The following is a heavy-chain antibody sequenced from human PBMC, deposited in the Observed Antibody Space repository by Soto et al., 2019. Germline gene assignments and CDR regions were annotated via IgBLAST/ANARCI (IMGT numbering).Heavy chain of an antibody. CDR3: ARCATHGSSWYFWFDP. CDR2: IIPLFGTT. J-gene: IGHJ5*02. D-gene: IGHD6-13*01. CDR1: GGTFSTYP. V-gene: IGHV1-69*01. Sequence: QVQLVQSGAEVRMPGSSVKVSCKASGGTFSTYPINWVRQAPGQGLEWMGGIIPLFGTTNYAQKFKGRVTITADESTSTAYMGLSSLRAEDAAVYYCARCATHGSSWYFWFDPWGQGTLVTVSS.